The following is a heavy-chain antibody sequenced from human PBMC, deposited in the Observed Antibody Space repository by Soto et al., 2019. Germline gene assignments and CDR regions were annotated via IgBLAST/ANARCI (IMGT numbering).Heavy chain of an antibody. CDR1: GFTFSSYA. J-gene: IGHJ4*02. D-gene: IGHD1-26*01. CDR3: AKDNSGSAALGY. V-gene: IGHV3-23*01. CDR2: ISGSGGST. Sequence: GGSLRLSCSASGFTFSSYAMSWVRQAPGKGLEWVSAISGSGGSTYYADSVKGRFTISRDNSKNTLYLQMNSLRSEDTAVYYSAKDNSGSAALGYWGQGTMVTLS.